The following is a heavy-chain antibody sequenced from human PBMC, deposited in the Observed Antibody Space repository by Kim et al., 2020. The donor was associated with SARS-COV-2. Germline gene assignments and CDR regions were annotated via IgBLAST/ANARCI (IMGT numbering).Heavy chain of an antibody. CDR1: GGSFSGYY. D-gene: IGHD2-2*01. CDR2: INHSGST. J-gene: IGHJ4*01. CDR3: ARGENCSSTSCYVFTMDY. V-gene: IGHV4-34*01. Sequence: SETLSLTCAVYGGSFSGYYWSWIRQPPGKGLEWIGEINHSGSTNYNPSLKSRVTISVDTSKNQFSLKLSSVTAADTAVYYCARGENCSSTSCYVFTMDY.